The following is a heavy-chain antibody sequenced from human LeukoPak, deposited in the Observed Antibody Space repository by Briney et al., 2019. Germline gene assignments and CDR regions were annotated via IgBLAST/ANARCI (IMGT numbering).Heavy chain of an antibody. J-gene: IGHJ4*02. Sequence: PGGSLRLSCAASGFTFDDYAMHWVRQAPGKGLEWVSGISWNSGSIGYADSVKGRFTISRDNAKNSLYLQMNSLRDEDTAVYYCARDASGWGFTDYWGQGTLVTVSS. CDR3: ARDASGWGFTDY. D-gene: IGHD6-19*01. V-gene: IGHV3-9*01. CDR2: ISWNSGSI. CDR1: GFTFDDYA.